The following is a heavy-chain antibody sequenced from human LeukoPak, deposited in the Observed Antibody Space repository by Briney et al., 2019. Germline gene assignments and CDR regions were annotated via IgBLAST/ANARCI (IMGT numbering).Heavy chain of an antibody. CDR3: ATEWPVRKYAFDI. CDR1: GGTFSSYA. Sequence: SVKVSCKASGGTFSSYAISWVRQAPGQGLEWMGGIIPIFGTANYAQKFQGRVTITTDESTSTAYMELSSLRSEDTAVYYCATEWPVRKYAFDIWGQGTMVTVSS. CDR2: IIPIFGTA. V-gene: IGHV1-69*05. D-gene: IGHD3-16*01. J-gene: IGHJ3*02.